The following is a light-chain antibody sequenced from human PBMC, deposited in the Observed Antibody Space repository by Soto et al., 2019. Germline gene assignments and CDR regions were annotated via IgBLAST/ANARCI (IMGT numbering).Light chain of an antibody. CDR3: HQTYNSPFT. CDR2: AAS. J-gene: IGKJ4*01. Sequence: DIQMTQSPSSLSASVGDRVTITCRASQSISSSLNWYQLKPGQAPKLLIYAASSLQSGVPSSFSGSGSGTDFTLTINSLQLEDFATYYCHQTYNSPFTFGGGTTVEIK. V-gene: IGKV1-39*01. CDR1: QSISSS.